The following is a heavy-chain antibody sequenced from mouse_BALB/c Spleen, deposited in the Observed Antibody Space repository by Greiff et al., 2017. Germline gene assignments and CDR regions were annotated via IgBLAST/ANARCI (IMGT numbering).Heavy chain of an antibody. V-gene: IGHV5-17*02. Sequence: EVNVVESGGGLVQPGGSRKLSCAASGFTFSSFGMHWVRQAPEKGLEWVAYISSGSSTIYYADTVKGRFTISRDNPKNTLFLQMTSLRSEDTAMYYCARRGTYGRYAMDYWGQGTSVTVSS. CDR1: GFTFSSFG. CDR3: ARRGTYGRYAMDY. J-gene: IGHJ4*01. CDR2: ISSGSSTI. D-gene: IGHD1-1*01.